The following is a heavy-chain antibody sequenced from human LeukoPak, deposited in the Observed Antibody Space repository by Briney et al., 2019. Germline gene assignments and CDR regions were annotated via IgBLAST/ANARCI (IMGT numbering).Heavy chain of an antibody. V-gene: IGHV5-51*01. CDR2: IYPRDSDT. D-gene: IGHD5-18*01. CDR1: GYIFTSYW. Sequence: PGESLKISCSGSGYIFTSYWIGWVRQMPGKGLEWMGIIYPRDSDTRYSPSFQGQVTISADKSISAAYLQWSSLKASDTAMYYCARSGGSSYGYTFIDYWGQGTLVTVSS. J-gene: IGHJ4*02. CDR3: ARSGGSSYGYTFIDY.